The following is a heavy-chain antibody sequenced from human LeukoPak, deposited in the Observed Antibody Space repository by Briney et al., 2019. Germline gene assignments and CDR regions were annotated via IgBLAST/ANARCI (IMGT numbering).Heavy chain of an antibody. V-gene: IGHV6-1*01. CDR3: ARDRWSYYFDY. Sequence: SQTLSLTCAISGDSVSSNSAARNWIRQSPSRGLEWLGRTYYRSRWYNDYAVSVKSRVAIDPDTSKNQFSPQLNSVTPEDTAVYYCARDRWSYYFDYWGQGALVTVSS. D-gene: IGHD6-13*01. CDR2: TYYRSRWYN. J-gene: IGHJ4*02. CDR1: GDSVSSNSAA.